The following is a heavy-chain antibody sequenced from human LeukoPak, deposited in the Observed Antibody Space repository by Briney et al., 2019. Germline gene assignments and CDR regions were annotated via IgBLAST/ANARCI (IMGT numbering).Heavy chain of an antibody. CDR3: ARAGGIAVAIYYYYYMDV. CDR2: ISSSGNKI. J-gene: IGHJ6*03. D-gene: IGHD6-19*01. V-gene: IGHV3-21*01. Sequence: PGGSLRLSCAASDFTFSSYNMNWVRQAPGKGLEWVSSISSSGNKIYYADSVKGRFTISRDNAKSSLYLQMNSLRAEDTAVYYCARAGGIAVAIYYYYYMDVWGKGTTVTVSS. CDR1: DFTFSSYN.